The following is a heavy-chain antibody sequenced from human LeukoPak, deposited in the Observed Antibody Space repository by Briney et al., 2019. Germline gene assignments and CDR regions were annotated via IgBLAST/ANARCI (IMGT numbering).Heavy chain of an antibody. J-gene: IGHJ4*02. CDR2: INPNSGGT. CDR3: ARGARSSTMIVVVTNY. D-gene: IGHD3-22*01. CDR1: GYTFTGYY. V-gene: IGHV1-2*02. Sequence: GASVKVSCKASGYTFTGYYMHWVRQAPGQGLEWMGWINPNSGGTNYAQKFQGRVTMTRDTSISTAYMELSRLRSDDTAVYYCARGARSSTMIVVVTNYWGQGTLVTVSS.